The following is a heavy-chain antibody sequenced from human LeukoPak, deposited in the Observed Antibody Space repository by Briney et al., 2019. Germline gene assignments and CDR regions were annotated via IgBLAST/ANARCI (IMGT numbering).Heavy chain of an antibody. CDR3: AKGDGWAFDY. J-gene: IGHJ4*02. Sequence: GGSLRLSCAASGFTFSSYWMTWVRQAPGKGLEWVSLIVGSTGGTYYADPVKGRFTISRDNSKNTLYLQMNSLRAEDTAVYYCAKGDGWAFDYWGQGTLVTVSS. CDR1: GFTFSSYW. D-gene: IGHD5-24*01. V-gene: IGHV3-23*01. CDR2: IVGSTGGT.